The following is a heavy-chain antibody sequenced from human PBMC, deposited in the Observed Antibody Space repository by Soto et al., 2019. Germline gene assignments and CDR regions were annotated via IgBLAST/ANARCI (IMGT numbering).Heavy chain of an antibody. CDR3: AREYCPGISCSGPDY. J-gene: IGHJ4*02. Sequence: ASVKVSCKASGYILSSFGISWVRQAPGQGLEWMGWVSTYNGDRKYAQTFQGRVTMTTDTSTSTAYMELRSLTSDDTAVYYCAREYCPGISCSGPDYWGQGTLVTVSS. V-gene: IGHV1-18*01. CDR2: VSTYNGDR. CDR1: GYILSSFG. D-gene: IGHD2-8*02.